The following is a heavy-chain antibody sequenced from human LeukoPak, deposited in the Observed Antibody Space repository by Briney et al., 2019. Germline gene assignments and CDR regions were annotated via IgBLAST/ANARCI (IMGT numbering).Heavy chain of an antibody. V-gene: IGHV3-23*01. Sequence: GGSLRLSCAASGFTFSSYAMSWVRQAPGKGLKWVSAISGSGGSTYYADSVKGRFTISRDNSKNTLYLQMNSLRAEDTAVYYCAKVKGRKQLVGPYYYYYGMDVWGQGTTVTVSS. D-gene: IGHD6-6*01. CDR1: GFTFSSYA. J-gene: IGHJ6*02. CDR2: ISGSGGST. CDR3: AKVKGRKQLVGPYYYYYGMDV.